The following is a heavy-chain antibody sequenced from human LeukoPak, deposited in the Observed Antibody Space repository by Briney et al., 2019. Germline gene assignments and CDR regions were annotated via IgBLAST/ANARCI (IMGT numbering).Heavy chain of an antibody. CDR1: GGTFSSYA. CDR3: ASQLTHCSSTSCYHLDAFDI. Sequence: SVKVSCKASGGTFSSYAISWVRQAPGQGLEWMGGIIPIFGTANYAQKFQGRVTITTDESTSTAYMELSSLRSEDTAVYYCASQLTHCSSTSCYHLDAFDIWGQGTVVTVSS. J-gene: IGHJ3*02. D-gene: IGHD2-2*01. CDR2: IIPIFGTA. V-gene: IGHV1-69*05.